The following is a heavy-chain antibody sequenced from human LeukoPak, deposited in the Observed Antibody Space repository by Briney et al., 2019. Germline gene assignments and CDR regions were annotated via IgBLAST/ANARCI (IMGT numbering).Heavy chain of an antibody. D-gene: IGHD5-12*01. Sequence: GESLKISCEASGYSFATYWIGWVRQMPGKGLEWMGIIYPGDSDTRYSPSFQGQVTISADKSISTAYLQWSSLKASDTAMYYCARQDPYGGYVWGKGTTVTVSS. CDR1: GYSFATYW. CDR2: IYPGDSDT. V-gene: IGHV5-51*01. J-gene: IGHJ6*04. CDR3: ARQDPYGGYV.